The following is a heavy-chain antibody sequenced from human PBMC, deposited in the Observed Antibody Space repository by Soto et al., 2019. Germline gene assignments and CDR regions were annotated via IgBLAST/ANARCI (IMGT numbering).Heavy chain of an antibody. D-gene: IGHD3-3*02. V-gene: IGHV3-7*03. CDR1: GQTFNRYW. CDR3: VRSHFASCSFDCCGMAV. CDR2: IKQDGSEE. Sequence: DVQLAESGGGLVQPGGSLRLSCVASGQTFNRYWMSWVRQAPGKGLEWEANIKQDGSEEYYVDSVKGRFTISRDNAKKEVSLQINSLRAEGPAMCCCVRSHFASCSFDCCGMAVFGEWTTVIVSS. J-gene: IGHJ6*02.